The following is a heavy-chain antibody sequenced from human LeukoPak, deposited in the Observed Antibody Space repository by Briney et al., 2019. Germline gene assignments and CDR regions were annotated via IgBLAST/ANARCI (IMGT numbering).Heavy chain of an antibody. D-gene: IGHD2-15*01. J-gene: IGHJ4*02. CDR2: VTGSGAGT. V-gene: IGHV3-23*01. Sequence: GGSLRLSCAASGFTFTTYAMTWVRQAPGQGLEWVSTVTGSGAGTYYADSVKGRFTISRDSSTDTLFLQMNSLRAEDTALYYCARLLLHRVGPDWGGQGTLVTVSS. CDR3: ARLLLHRVGPDW. CDR1: GFTFTTYA.